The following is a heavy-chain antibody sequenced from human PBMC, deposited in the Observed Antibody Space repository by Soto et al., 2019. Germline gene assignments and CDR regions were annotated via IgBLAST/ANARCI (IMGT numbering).Heavy chain of an antibody. Sequence: SVKVSCKASGGTFSSYAISWVRQAPGQGLEWMGGIIPNFGAANYAQKFQGRVTITEDESTGTAYMELSSLRSEDTAVYYCARDLLDAQSGHYGMDVWGQGTTVTVSS. CDR1: GGTFSSYA. CDR3: ARDLLDAQSGHYGMDV. CDR2: IIPNFGAA. V-gene: IGHV1-69*13. J-gene: IGHJ6*02.